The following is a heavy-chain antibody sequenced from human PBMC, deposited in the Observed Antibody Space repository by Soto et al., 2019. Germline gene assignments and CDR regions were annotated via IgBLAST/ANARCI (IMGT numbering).Heavy chain of an antibody. D-gene: IGHD5-18*01. Sequence: SETLSLTCTVSGGSISSKIFYWGWIRQPPGKGLEWIGSIYYSGTTYNNPSLKSRVTISVDKSKNQLSLRLRSVTAADTAVYFCARADTAMVPPGYWGQGTLXTXSS. CDR1: GGSISSKIFY. CDR2: IYYSGTT. V-gene: IGHV4-39*01. CDR3: ARADTAMVPPGY. J-gene: IGHJ4*02.